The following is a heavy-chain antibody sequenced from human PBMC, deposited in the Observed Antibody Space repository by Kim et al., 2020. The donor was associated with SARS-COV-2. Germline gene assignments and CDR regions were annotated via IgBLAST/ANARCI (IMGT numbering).Heavy chain of an antibody. CDR2: IYSGGST. V-gene: IGHV3-53*01. J-gene: IGHJ3*02. Sequence: GGSLRLSWAASGFTVSSNYMSWVRQAPGKGLEWVSVIYSGGSTYYADSVKGRFTISRDNSKNTLYLQMNSLRAEDTAVYYCARGGDGYNPNPDAFDIWGQGTMVTVSS. CDR1: GFTVSSNY. D-gene: IGHD5-12*01. CDR3: ARGGDGYNPNPDAFDI.